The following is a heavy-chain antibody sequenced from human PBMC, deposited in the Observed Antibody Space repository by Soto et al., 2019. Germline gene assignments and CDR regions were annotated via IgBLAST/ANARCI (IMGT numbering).Heavy chain of an antibody. J-gene: IGHJ4*02. CDR3: TRHSIDY. Sequence: WVRQASGKGLEWVGRIRSKTNSYATAYAASVEGRFTISRDDSKNTAYLQMNSLKTEDTAVYYCTRHSIDYWGQGTLVTVSS. V-gene: IGHV3-73*01. CDR2: IRSKTNSYAT.